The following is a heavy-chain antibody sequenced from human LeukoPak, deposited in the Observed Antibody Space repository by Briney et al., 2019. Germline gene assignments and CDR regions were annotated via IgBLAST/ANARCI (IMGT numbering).Heavy chain of an antibody. CDR3: ARGGSYDRGSAFDI. V-gene: IGHV5-51*01. D-gene: IGHD1-26*01. CDR2: IYPFDSDT. CDR1: GYSFSDYW. Sequence: GESLKISCKGSGYSFSDYWIAWVRQMPGKGLEWMRVIYPFDSDTRYIPSFRGQVTISADKSISTAYVQWNSLKASDTAMYFCARGGSYDRGSAFDIWGQGTMVTVSS. J-gene: IGHJ3*02.